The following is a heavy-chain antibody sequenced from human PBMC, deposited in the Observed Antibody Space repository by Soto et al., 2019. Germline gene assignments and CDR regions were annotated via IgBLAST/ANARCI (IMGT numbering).Heavy chain of an antibody. V-gene: IGHV1-24*01. Sequence: ASVTVSSKVPKNTLSEFTIEWFRQAPGKGREWMVRSAPEGGEPIHPQKFQGRVSMTEDPSTDTAYMELTSLRFEATAVYFCAADRKIVGTIGAFDFWGQGTQVTVSS. J-gene: IGHJ4*02. CDR3: AADRKIVGTIGAFDF. D-gene: IGHD1-26*01. CDR1: KNTLSEFT. CDR2: SAPEGGEP.